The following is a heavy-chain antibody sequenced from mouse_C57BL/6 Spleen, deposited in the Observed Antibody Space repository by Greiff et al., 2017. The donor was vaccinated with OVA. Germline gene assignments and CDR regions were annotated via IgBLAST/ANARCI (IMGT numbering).Heavy chain of an antibody. Sequence: EVKLQESGPGLVKPSQSLSLTCSVTGYSITSGYYWNWIRQFPGNKLEWMGYISYDGSNNYNPSLKNRISITRDTSKNQFFLKLNSVTTEDTATYYCAREGGDEDYAMDYWGQGTSVTVSS. CDR1: GYSITSGYY. CDR3: AREGGDEDYAMDY. J-gene: IGHJ4*01. CDR2: ISYDGSN. V-gene: IGHV3-6*01. D-gene: IGHD3-3*01.